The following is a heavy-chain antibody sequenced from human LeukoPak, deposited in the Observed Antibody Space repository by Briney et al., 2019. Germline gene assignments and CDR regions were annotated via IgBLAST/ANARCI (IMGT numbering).Heavy chain of an antibody. J-gene: IGHJ5*02. Sequence: SETLSLTCIVSGGSINSHYWSWIRQPPGKGLEWIGDIHYTGTTKYNPSVKSRVTISIDTSKNQFSLELSSVTAADTAVYYCARGNYDYVWGSYIWFDPWGQGTLVTVSS. CDR2: IHYTGTT. CDR3: ARGNYDYVWGSYIWFDP. V-gene: IGHV4-59*11. CDR1: GGSINSHY. D-gene: IGHD3-16*01.